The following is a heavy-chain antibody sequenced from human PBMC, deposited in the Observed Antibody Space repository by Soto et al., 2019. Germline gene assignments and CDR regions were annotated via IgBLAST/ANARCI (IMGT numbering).Heavy chain of an antibody. J-gene: IGHJ4*02. CDR1: GGSISSSSYY. CDR2: IYYSGST. Sequence: SETLSLTCTVSGGSISSSSYYWGWIRQPPGKGLEWIGSIYYSGSTYYNPSLKSRVTISVDTSKNQFSLKLSSVTAADTAVYYCARRGDVDTAMVIYFDYWGQGTLVTVSS. CDR3: ARRGDVDTAMVIYFDY. D-gene: IGHD5-18*01. V-gene: IGHV4-39*01.